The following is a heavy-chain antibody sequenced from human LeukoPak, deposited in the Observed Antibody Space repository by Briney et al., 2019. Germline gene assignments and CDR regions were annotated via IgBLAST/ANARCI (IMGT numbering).Heavy chain of an antibody. CDR2: IYSGGST. CDR3: ARGLRIDYYYGMDV. V-gene: IGHV3-66*01. CDR1: GLTVSSNY. D-gene: IGHD5-12*01. Sequence: GGSLRLSCAASGLTVSSNYMSWVRQAPGKGLEWVSVIYSGGSTYYADSVKGRFTISRDNSKNTLYLQMNSLRAEDTAVYYCARGLRIDYYYGMDVWGQGTTVTVSS. J-gene: IGHJ6*02.